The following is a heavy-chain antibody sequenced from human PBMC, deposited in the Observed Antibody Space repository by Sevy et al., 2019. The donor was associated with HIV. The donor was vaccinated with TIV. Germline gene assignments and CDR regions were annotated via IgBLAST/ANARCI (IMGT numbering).Heavy chain of an antibody. D-gene: IGHD3-3*01. CDR2: IKSKTDGGTT. J-gene: IGHJ4*02. CDR1: GFTFSKAW. V-gene: IGHV3-15*05. CDR3: TTKKDFWSGYFYFDY. Sequence: GGSLRLSCAASGFTFSKAWMNWVRQAPGKGPEWVGRIKSKTDGGTTDYAASVKGRFTISRDDSKNTLYLQMNSLKTDDTAVYYCTTKKDFWSGYFYFDYWGQRTLVTVSS.